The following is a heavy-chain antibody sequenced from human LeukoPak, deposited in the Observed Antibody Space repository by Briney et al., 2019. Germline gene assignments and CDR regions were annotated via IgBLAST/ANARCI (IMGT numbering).Heavy chain of an antibody. J-gene: IGHJ5*02. CDR3: ARHRIVQSRFDP. CDR2: IYTGGST. Sequence: GGSLRLSCAASGFTVSSNYMSWVRQAPGKWLEWVSVIYTGGSTYYADSVKGRFTISRDNSNNTLFLQMNSLRAEDTAVYYCARHRIVQSRFDPWGQGTLVTVSS. D-gene: IGHD2/OR15-2a*01. V-gene: IGHV3-53*01. CDR1: GFTVSSNY.